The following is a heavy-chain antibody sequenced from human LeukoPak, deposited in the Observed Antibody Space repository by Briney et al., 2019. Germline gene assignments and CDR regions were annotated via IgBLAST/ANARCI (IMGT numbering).Heavy chain of an antibody. V-gene: IGHV4-39*01. Sequence: SETLSLTCTVSGGSLSSSNYYWGWLRQPPGKGLEWIGSIYYRGSTYYNPSLKSRVTISVDTSKNQFSLKLSSVTAADTAVYYCARRGDSYAVFDYWGQGTLVTVSS. CDR3: ARRGDSYAVFDY. D-gene: IGHD5-18*01. CDR1: GGSLSSSNYY. CDR2: IYYRGST. J-gene: IGHJ4*02.